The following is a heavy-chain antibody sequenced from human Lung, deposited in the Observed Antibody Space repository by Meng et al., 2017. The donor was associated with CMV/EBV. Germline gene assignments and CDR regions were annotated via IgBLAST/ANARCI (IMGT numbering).Heavy chain of an antibody. CDR3: TRGGTIFGMVTSFDY. V-gene: IGHV3-49*04. CDR1: GFSFGDYA. Sequence: SCTASGFSFGDYAMNWVRQAPGKGLEWVGFIRSKGYGGSREYAASVKGRFTISRDDSKTIAYLQMNRLKTEDTAVYYCTRGGTIFGMVTSFDYWXQGTXVTVSS. D-gene: IGHD3-3*01. CDR2: IRSKGYGGSR. J-gene: IGHJ4*02.